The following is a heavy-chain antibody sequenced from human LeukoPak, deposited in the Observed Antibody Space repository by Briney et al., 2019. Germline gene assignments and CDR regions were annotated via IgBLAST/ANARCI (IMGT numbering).Heavy chain of an antibody. J-gene: IGHJ4*02. Sequence: SETLSLTCAVYGGSFSGYYWSWIRQPPGKGLEWIGEINHSGSTNYNPSLKSRVTISVDTSKNQFSLKLSSVTAADTAVYYCARDTGAVSGYSSSWVYWGQGTLVTVSS. V-gene: IGHV4-34*01. CDR3: ARDTGAVSGYSSSWVY. D-gene: IGHD6-6*01. CDR2: INHSGST. CDR1: GGSFSGYY.